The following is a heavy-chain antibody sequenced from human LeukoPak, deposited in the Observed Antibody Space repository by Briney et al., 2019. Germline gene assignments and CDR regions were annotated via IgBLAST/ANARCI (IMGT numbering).Heavy chain of an antibody. J-gene: IGHJ4*02. V-gene: IGHV4-30-4*08. D-gene: IGHD2-2*01. Sequence: SQTLSLTCTVAGGSISSGDYYWTWIRQPPGKGLEWIVYIYYSGSTYYNPSLKSRVTISVDTSKNYFSLNLSSLTAADPAVYYCASTPLTEPAATSYSFDSCGPGTLVTVSS. CDR1: GGSISSGDYY. CDR2: IYYSGST. CDR3: ASTPLTEPAATSYSFDS.